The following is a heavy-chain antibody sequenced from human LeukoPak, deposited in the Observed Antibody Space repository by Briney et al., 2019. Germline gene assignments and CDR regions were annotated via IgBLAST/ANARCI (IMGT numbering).Heavy chain of an antibody. CDR3: ARDAGNSGYGCDL. CDR2: IKEDGSEK. D-gene: IGHD5-12*01. J-gene: IGHJ5*02. CDR1: GFTFSNYW. V-gene: IGHV3-7*01. Sequence: PGEYLRLSCVASGFTFSNYWMTWVRQAPGKGLEWVANIKEDGSEKYYVDSVKGRFTISRDDAKNSLYLEINSLRVEDTAIYYCARDAGNSGYGCDLWGQGTLVTVSS.